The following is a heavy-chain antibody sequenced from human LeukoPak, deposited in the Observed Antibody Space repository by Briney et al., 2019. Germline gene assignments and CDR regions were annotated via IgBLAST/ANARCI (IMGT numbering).Heavy chain of an antibody. CDR1: GFTFSSYW. J-gene: IGHJ4*02. CDR3: ARDDSGSSGY. Sequence: GGYLRLSCAASGFTFSSYWMYRVRQAPGKGLVWVSRISGDGSSTHYADSVKGRFTISRDNAENTLSLQMNSLRAEDTAVYYCARDDSGSSGYWGQGTLVAVSS. V-gene: IGHV3-74*01. D-gene: IGHD1-26*01. CDR2: ISGDGSST.